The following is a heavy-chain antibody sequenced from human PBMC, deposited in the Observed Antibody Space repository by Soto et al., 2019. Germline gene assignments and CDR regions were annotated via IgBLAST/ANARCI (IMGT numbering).Heavy chain of an antibody. CDR2: IYTSGKT. V-gene: IGHV4-4*07. CDR3: ATGHYYDNWFDP. D-gene: IGHD3-3*01. Sequence: PSETLSLTCTVSGDSISNYYWNWIRQRAGKGLEWIGRIYTSGKTDYNPPLKSRVSMSVDTSKKQFSLRLSSVTAADTAVYYCATGHYYDNWFDPWGPGILVTVSS. CDR1: GDSISNYY. J-gene: IGHJ5*02.